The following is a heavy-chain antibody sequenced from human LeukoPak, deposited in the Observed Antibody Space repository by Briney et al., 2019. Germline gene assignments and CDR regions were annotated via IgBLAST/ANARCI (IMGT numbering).Heavy chain of an antibody. V-gene: IGHV3-48*03. CDR1: GFIFSSYW. Sequence: GGSLRLSCAASGFIFSSYWMNWVRQAPGKGLEWVSYISSSGSTIYYADSVKGRFTISRDNAKNSLYLQMNSLRAEDTAVYYCARALWSGYYPRNCDYWGQGTLVTVSS. CDR2: ISSSGSTI. J-gene: IGHJ4*02. CDR3: ARALWSGYYPRNCDY. D-gene: IGHD3-3*01.